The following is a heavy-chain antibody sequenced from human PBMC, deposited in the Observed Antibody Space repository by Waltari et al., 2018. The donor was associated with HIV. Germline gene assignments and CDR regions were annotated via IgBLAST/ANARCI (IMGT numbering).Heavy chain of an antibody. CDR1: GYTFTGYY. CDR3: ARGGGGLGY. D-gene: IGHD3-16*01. J-gene: IGHJ4*02. Sequence: QVQLVQSGAEVKKPGASVKVSCKASGYTFTGYYMHWVRQALARGLEWMGWYNPNRGGTNNAQKFQGRVTMTRDTSISTAYMGLSRRRSDDTAVYYCARGGGGLGYWGQGDLVTVSS. V-gene: IGHV1-2*02. CDR2: YNPNRGGT.